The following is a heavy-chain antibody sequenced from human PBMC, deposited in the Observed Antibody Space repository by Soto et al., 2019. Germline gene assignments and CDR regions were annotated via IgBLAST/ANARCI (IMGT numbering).Heavy chain of an antibody. CDR3: AQATTVLRFLRRLFWFDP. V-gene: IGHV4-30-4*01. J-gene: IGHJ5*02. Sequence: QVQLQESGPGLVKPSQTLSLTCTVSGGSISSGDYYWSWIRQPPGKGLEWIGYSYYSGSTYYNPSLKSRVTISVDTSKNQFSLKLSSVTAADTAVYYCAQATTVLRFLRRLFWFDPWGQGTLVTVSS. CDR2: SYYSGST. D-gene: IGHD3-3*01. CDR1: GGSISSGDYY.